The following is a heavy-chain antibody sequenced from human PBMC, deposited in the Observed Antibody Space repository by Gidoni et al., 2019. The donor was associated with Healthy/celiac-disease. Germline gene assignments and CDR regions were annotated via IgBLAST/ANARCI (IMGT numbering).Heavy chain of an antibody. CDR2: ISSSSSYI. D-gene: IGHD4-17*01. CDR3: ARDLGDSDPDAFDI. Sequence: EVQLVESGGGLVKPGGSLRLSCAASGFTFSSYSMNWVRQAPGKGLEWVSSISSSSSYIYYADSVKGRFTISRDNAKNSLYLQMNSLRAEDTAVYYCARDLGDSDPDAFDIWGQGTMVTVSS. V-gene: IGHV3-21*01. CDR1: GFTFSSYS. J-gene: IGHJ3*02.